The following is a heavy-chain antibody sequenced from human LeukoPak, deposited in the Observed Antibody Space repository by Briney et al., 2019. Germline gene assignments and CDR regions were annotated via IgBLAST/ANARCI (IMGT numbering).Heavy chain of an antibody. CDR1: GGYISSGGYD. Sequence: SETLSLTCTVSGGYISSGGYDWSWNRQHQGKGLKWFVYIYYSESTYYNPSLKRRVTITVDTSKNPYSLMLSSLTAAHSTDYYCARTTRWFDPWGQGTQVTV. J-gene: IGHJ5*02. D-gene: IGHD1-1*01. CDR3: ARTTRWFDP. V-gene: IGHV4-31*03. CDR2: IYYSEST.